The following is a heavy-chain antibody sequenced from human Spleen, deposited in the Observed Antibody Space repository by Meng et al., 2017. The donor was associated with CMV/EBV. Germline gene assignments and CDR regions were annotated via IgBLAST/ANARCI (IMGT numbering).Heavy chain of an antibody. D-gene: IGHD6-19*01. J-gene: IGHJ4*02. CDR2: IFPSTRFM. CDR3: ARADSGWSKPYYFGS. V-gene: IGHV3-21*06. CDR1: GFTLSTYT. Sequence: SGFTLSTYTMNWVRQAPGKGLEWVSSIFPSTRFMYYADSVKGRFTVSRDNAKNSLFLQMDSLRPEDTAVYYCARADSGWSKPYYFGSWGQGALVTVSS.